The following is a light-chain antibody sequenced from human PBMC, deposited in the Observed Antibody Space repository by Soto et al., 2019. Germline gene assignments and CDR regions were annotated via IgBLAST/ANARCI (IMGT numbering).Light chain of an antibody. CDR1: QRIGTY. CDR2: GAS. Sequence: DIQMTQSPTSLSASVGDRVTISCRASQRIGTYLAWYQQKPGKAPRLLISGASSVQSGVPPRFSGSGSATDFILTISSLRLEDIATYYCQQTASALPWTFGQGTKVEIK. J-gene: IGKJ1*01. V-gene: IGKV1-39*01. CDR3: QQTASALPWT.